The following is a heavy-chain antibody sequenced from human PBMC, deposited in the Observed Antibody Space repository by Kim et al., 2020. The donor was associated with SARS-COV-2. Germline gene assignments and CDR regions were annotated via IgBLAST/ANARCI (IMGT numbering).Heavy chain of an antibody. V-gene: IGHV7-4-1*02. J-gene: IGHJ4*02. CDR2: INTDTGIP. D-gene: IGHD3-10*01. CDR1: GYTFTTSA. Sequence: ASVKVSCEASGYTFTTSALTWVRQAPGQGLQWMGWINTDTGIPTYAQGFTGRFVFSLDTSVNTAYLHINRLVADDTATYFCARVLNTAWFATDGWGQGT. CDR3: ARVLNTAWFATDG.